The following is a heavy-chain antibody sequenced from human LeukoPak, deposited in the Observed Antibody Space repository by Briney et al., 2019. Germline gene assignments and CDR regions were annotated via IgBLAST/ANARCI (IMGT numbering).Heavy chain of an antibody. J-gene: IGHJ6*02. Sequence: ASVNVSCKASGYTFTSYDINWVRQATGQGLEWMGWMNPNSGNTGYAQKFQGRVTMTRNTSISTAYMELSSLRSEDTAVYYCARGPPYSSGRYFYYYYYGMDVWGQGTTVTVSS. CDR3: ARGPPYSSGRYFYYYYYGMDV. CDR2: MNPNSGNT. D-gene: IGHD6-19*01. CDR1: GYTFTSYD. V-gene: IGHV1-8*01.